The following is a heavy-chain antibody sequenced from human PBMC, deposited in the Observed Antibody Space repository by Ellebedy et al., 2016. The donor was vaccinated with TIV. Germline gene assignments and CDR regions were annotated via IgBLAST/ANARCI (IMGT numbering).Heavy chain of an antibody. J-gene: IGHJ4*02. Sequence: MPSETLSLTCAISGASVSSIRGARNWIRQSPSGGLEWLGRTYYRSKWYNEYAVSVQSRITINPDTSKNQFSLQLTSVTPEDTAFYYCARSRNGYGPPLDYWGQGTLVTVSS. CDR2: TYYRSKWYN. D-gene: IGHD1-1*01. CDR1: GASVSSIRGA. CDR3: ARSRNGYGPPLDY. V-gene: IGHV6-1*01.